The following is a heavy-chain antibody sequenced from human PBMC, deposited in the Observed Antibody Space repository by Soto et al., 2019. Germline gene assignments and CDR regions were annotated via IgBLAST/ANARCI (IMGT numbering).Heavy chain of an antibody. CDR1: VFTFSSYA. CDR2: ISGSGGST. J-gene: IGHJ4*02. D-gene: IGHD4-4*01. V-gene: IGHV3-23*01. CDR3: AKSKSVTSPYFDY. Sequence: GGALRLSCAASVFTFSSYAMSWVRDAPGKGLEWVSAISGSGGSTYYADSVRGRFTISRDNSKNTLYLQMNSLRAEDTAVYYCAKSKSVTSPYFDYWGQGTLVTVSS.